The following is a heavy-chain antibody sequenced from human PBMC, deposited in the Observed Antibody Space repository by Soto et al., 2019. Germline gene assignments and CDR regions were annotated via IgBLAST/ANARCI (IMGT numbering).Heavy chain of an antibody. J-gene: IGHJ4*02. Sequence: ASVKVSCKASGYTFTIYGLSWVRQAPGQGLEWRGWISAYNGNTNYAKKFQGRVTMTTDTSTSTAYMELRSLRSDDTAVYYCARDTLVYDILTGHCDYWGQGTLVTVSS. CDR1: GYTFTIYG. CDR2: ISAYNGNT. CDR3: ARDTLVYDILTGHCDY. D-gene: IGHD3-9*01. V-gene: IGHV1-18*01.